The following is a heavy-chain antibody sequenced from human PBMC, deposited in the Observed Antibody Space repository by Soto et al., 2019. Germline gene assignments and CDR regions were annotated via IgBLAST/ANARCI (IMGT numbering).Heavy chain of an antibody. CDR3: AKQMYTSDWSPTFDY. D-gene: IGHD6-19*01. V-gene: IGHV4-39*01. CDR1: GGSISSSGRY. J-gene: IGHJ4*02. CDR2: IYYSGST. Sequence: PRKTSETLSLTCTVSGGSISSSGRYWGWIRQPPGKGLEWIGSIYYSGSTYYNPSLKSRVTISVDTSKNQFSLKLSSVTAADTAVYYCAKQMYTSDWSPTFDYWGQGTLVTAPQ.